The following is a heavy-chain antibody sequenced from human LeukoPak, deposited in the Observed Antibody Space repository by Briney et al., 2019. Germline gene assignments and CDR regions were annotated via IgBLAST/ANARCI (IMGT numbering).Heavy chain of an antibody. CDR2: IYYSGST. CDR1: GGSISSSSYY. J-gene: IGHJ6*03. D-gene: IGHD5-24*01. Sequence: SETLSLTCTVSGGSISSSSYYWGWIRQPPGKGLEWIGSIYYSGSTYYNPSLKSRVTISVDTSKNQFSLKLSSVTAADTAVYYCARVGNGYNFPSYYYYYYYMDVWGKGTTVTVSS. CDR3: ARVGNGYNFPSYYYYYYYMDV. V-gene: IGHV4-39*01.